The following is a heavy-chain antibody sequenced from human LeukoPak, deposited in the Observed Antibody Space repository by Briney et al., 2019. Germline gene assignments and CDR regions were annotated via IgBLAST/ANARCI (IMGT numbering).Heavy chain of an antibody. V-gene: IGHV3-7*01. CDR2: INQDGSQT. CDR3: ARVELYNWNAFDY. Sequence: GGSLRLSCAASGSTFSTYWMSWVRRAPGKGLEWVANINQDGSQTFYVDSVKGRFTISRDNPGNSVYLQMNSLRAEDTAVYYCARVELYNWNAFDYWGQGTLVTVSS. CDR1: GSTFSTYW. J-gene: IGHJ4*02. D-gene: IGHD1-1*01.